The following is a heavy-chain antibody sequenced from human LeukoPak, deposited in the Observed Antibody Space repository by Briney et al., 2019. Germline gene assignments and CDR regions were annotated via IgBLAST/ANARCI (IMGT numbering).Heavy chain of an antibody. CDR2: ISSSGSTI. CDR3: ARGDTQSKYRQFDS. J-gene: IGHJ4*02. D-gene: IGHD1-26*01. V-gene: IGHV3-48*03. CDR1: GFTFSSYE. Sequence: GGSLRLSCAASGFTFSSYEMNWVRQAPGKGLEWVSYISSSGSTIYYADSLKVRFTISRDNAANSLYLQMNSLRAEDTGVYYCARGDTQSKYRQFDSWGQGSLVIVSS.